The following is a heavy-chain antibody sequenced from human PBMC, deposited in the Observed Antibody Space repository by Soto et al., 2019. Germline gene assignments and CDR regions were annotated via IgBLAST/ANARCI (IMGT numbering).Heavy chain of an antibody. D-gene: IGHD3-10*01. Sequence: GGSLRLSCAASGLIFKIYWMHWVRQSPGKGLVWISRIYNDGTYSDYADSVRGRFTISRDNVNDTLYLQMNNLRAEDSGLYYCTRGPRPISTGTGAYWGQGTQVTVSS. J-gene: IGHJ4*02. CDR2: IYNDGTYS. CDR3: TRGPRPISTGTGAY. CDR1: GLIFKIYW. V-gene: IGHV3-74*01.